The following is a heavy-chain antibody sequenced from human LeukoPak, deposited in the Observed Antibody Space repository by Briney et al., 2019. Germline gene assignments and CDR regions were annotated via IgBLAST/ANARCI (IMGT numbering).Heavy chain of an antibody. CDR3: ASAPVVGNAEAF. CDR2: ISGSGSST. J-gene: IGHJ4*02. V-gene: IGHV3-23*01. Sequence: GGSLRLSCAASGFTFSSYAMSWVRQAPGKGLEWVSVISGSGSSTYADAVKGRFTISRDNSKNTLYLQMTSLRVEDTAVYFCASAPVVGNAEAFWGQATLVTVSS. D-gene: IGHD1-26*01. CDR1: GFTFSSYA.